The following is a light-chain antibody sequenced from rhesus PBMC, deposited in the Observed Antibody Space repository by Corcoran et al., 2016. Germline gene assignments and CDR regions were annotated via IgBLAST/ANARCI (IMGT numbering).Light chain of an antibody. J-gene: IGKJ4*01. CDR3: QQYNSAPLT. V-gene: IGKV1-37*01. Sequence: DIQMTQSPASLSASVGDTVTITCRARQDNSSYLAWYQQKPGKAPNPLSYYASNLERGVPSRFSGGGSGTEFTLPLSSLQPYDFATYYCQQYNSAPLTFGGGTKVEIK. CDR1: QDNSSY. CDR2: YAS.